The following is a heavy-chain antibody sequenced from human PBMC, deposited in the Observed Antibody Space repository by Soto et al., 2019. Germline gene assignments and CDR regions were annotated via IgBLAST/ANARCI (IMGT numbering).Heavy chain of an antibody. CDR1: GFSLTSSPMA. J-gene: IGHJ4*02. D-gene: IGHD1-26*01. Sequence: QITLKESGPTLVEPTEALALTCSFSGFSLTSSPMAVGWLRQPPGKALEWLGVIYWDDDKRYNPSLKTRVTITKDTFKREVTLTVTDMEPTDTGTYFCAHRLGGSGSGWEDGYFDFWGPGILITVS. CDR2: IYWDDDK. CDR3: AHRLGGSGSGWEDGYFDF. V-gene: IGHV2-5*02.